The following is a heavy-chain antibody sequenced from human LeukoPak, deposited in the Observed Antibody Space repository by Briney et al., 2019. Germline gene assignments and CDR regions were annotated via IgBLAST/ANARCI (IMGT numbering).Heavy chain of an antibody. J-gene: IGHJ3*02. D-gene: IGHD3-22*01. CDR1: GDSISSSNW. Sequence: SETLSLTCAVSGDSISSSNWWSWVRQPPGKGLEWIGEIYHSGSTNYNPSLQSRVTMSVDNSENHFSLKLSSVTAADTALYYRARSTVSVITRGAFDIWGQGTMVIVSS. CDR3: ARSTVSVITRGAFDI. CDR2: IYHSGST. V-gene: IGHV4-4*02.